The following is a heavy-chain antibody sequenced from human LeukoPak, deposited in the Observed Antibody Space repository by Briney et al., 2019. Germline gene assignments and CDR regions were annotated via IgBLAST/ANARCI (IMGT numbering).Heavy chain of an antibody. J-gene: IGHJ3*02. CDR2: TSSSSSYI. V-gene: IGHV3-21*01. CDR3: ARSYGSGSPPDAFDI. Sequence: GGSLRLSCAASGFTFSSYSMNWVRQAPGKGLEWVSSTSSSSSYIYYADSVKGRFTISRDNAKNSLYPQMNSLRAEDTAVYYCARSYGSGSPPDAFDIWGQGTMVTVSS. CDR1: GFTFSSYS. D-gene: IGHD3-10*01.